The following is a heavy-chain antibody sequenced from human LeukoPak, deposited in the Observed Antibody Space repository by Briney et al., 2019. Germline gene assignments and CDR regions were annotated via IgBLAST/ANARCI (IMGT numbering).Heavy chain of an antibody. Sequence: GGSLRLSCAAAGFTFSDYYMSWVRQAAGGVLGWVSYISSSGSTIYYADSVKGRFTISRDNAKNSLYLQMNSLRAEDTAVYYCARRSSRYYFDYWGQGTLVTVSS. CDR2: ISSSGSTI. V-gene: IGHV3-11*01. CDR3: ARRSSRYYFDY. J-gene: IGHJ4*02. CDR1: GFTFSDYY.